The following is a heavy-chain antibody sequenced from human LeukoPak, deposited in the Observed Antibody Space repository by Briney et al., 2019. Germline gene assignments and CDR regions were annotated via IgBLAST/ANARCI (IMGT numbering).Heavy chain of an antibody. CDR2: IHNSVT. D-gene: IGHD3-16*01. CDR1: GGSISTYY. V-gene: IGHV4-59*08. Sequence: SETLSLTCTLSGGSISTYYWTWIRQPPGKGLEWIGYIHNSVTNSKPSVKSRVTISVDTSKNQSSLKLSSVTAADTVVYYCARYGGYYFDYWGQGTLVTVSS. CDR3: ARYGGYYFDY. J-gene: IGHJ4*02.